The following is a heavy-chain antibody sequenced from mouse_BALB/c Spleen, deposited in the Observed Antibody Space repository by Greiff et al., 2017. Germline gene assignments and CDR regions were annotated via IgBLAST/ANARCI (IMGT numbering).Heavy chain of an antibody. CDR2: IDPENGNT. V-gene: IGHV14-1*02. J-gene: IGHJ1*01. D-gene: IGHD2-4*01. Sequence: EVQLQQSGAELVRPGALVKLSCKASGFNIKDYYMHWVKQRPEQGLEWIGWIDPENGNTIYDPKFQGKASITADTTSNTAYLQLSSLTSEDTAVYYCSKRGLRTHWYFDVWGEGTTVTVSS. CDR1: GFNIKDYY. CDR3: SKRGLRTHWYFDV.